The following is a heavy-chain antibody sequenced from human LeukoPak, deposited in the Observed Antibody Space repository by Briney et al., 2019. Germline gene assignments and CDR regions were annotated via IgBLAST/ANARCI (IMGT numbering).Heavy chain of an antibody. J-gene: IGHJ4*02. D-gene: IGHD3-22*01. Sequence: GGSLRLSCAASGFTFSNYNMNWVRQPPGKGLEWVSFISTSSGAIYYAGSVKGRFTISRDNAKNSLYLHMNSLRAEDTAVYYCVAVYHDSSGYYTFDYWGQGTLVTVSS. CDR2: ISTSSGAI. CDR3: VAVYHDSSGYYTFDY. CDR1: GFTFSNYN. V-gene: IGHV3-48*04.